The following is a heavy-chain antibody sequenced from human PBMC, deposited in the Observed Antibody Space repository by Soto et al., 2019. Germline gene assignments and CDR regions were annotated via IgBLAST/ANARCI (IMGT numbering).Heavy chain of an antibody. CDR2: ISSSSSYI. J-gene: IGHJ6*02. Sequence: PGGSLRLSCAASGFTFSSYSMNWVRQAPGKGLEWVSSISSSSSYIYYADSVKGRFTISRDNAKNSLYLQMNSLRAEDTAVYYCARANHYYDSSGYYSAMDVWGQGTTVTVSS. CDR3: ARANHYYDSSGYYSAMDV. CDR1: GFTFSSYS. D-gene: IGHD3-22*01. V-gene: IGHV3-21*01.